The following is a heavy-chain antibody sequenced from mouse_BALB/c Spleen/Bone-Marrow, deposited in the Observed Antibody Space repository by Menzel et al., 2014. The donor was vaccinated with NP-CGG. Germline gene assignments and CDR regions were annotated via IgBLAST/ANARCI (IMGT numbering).Heavy chain of an antibody. CDR2: IDPANGNT. CDR1: GFNIKDTY. V-gene: IGHV14-3*02. Sequence: EVQLVESGAELVKPGASVELSCTASGFNIKDTYMHWVKQRPEQGLEWIGRIDPANGNTKYDPKFQGKATITADTSSNTAYLQLSSLTSEDTAVYYCARWLPLAYWGQGTLVTVSA. J-gene: IGHJ3*01. CDR3: ARWLPLAY. D-gene: IGHD2-2*01.